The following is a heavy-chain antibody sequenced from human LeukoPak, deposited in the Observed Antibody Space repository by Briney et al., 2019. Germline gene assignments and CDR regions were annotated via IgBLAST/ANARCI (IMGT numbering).Heavy chain of an antibody. CDR3: ARRGLVPAFDI. CDR1: GFTFSSYW. D-gene: IGHD2-2*01. J-gene: IGHJ3*02. V-gene: IGHV3-74*01. CDR2: INGDGSST. Sequence: GGSLRLSCAASGFTFSSYWMHWVRQAPGKGLVWVSRINGDGSSTTYADAVKGRFTISRDNAKNTLCLQMSSLRAEDTAVYYRARRGLVPAFDIWGQGTMVTVAS.